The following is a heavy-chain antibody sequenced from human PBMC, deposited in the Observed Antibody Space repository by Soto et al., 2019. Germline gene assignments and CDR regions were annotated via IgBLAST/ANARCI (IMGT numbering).Heavy chain of an antibody. CDR2: IHPVFDTA. J-gene: IGHJ3*01. D-gene: IGHD4-17*01. CDR1: GGTFKTES. V-gene: IGHV1-69*13. Sequence: QVHLVQSGAEVKKPGSSVKVSCKYSGGTFKTESINWVRQAPGQGLEWMGNIHPVFDTADYAPKFQGRVTITADQATRTAYMELSSLRSQDTALYFCARGHEYGGNSDAFDVWGQGTMVTVSS. CDR3: ARGHEYGGNSDAFDV.